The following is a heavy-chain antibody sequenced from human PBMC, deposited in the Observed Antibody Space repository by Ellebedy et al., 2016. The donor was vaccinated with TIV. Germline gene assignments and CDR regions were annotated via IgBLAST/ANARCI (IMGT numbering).Heavy chain of an antibody. J-gene: IGHJ4*02. CDR2: TNTDGSDT. V-gene: IGHV3-74*03. CDR1: GFTFSDYY. Sequence: GESLKISCAASGFTFSDYYMSWIRQAPGKGLVWVSRTNTDGSDTTCVDSVKGRFTISRDNAKNTVYLEMHSLRVEDTAVYYCARGGVAAAGSVFFDYWGQGVLVTVSS. CDR3: ARGGVAAAGSVFFDY. D-gene: IGHD6-13*01.